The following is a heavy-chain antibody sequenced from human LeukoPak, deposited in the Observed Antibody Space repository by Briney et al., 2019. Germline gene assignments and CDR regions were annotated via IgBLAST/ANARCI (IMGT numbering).Heavy chain of an antibody. J-gene: IGHJ5*02. CDR1: GDSISSSTYY. V-gene: IGHV4-39*01. CDR3: ARQKWEENLFDP. Sequence: SETLSLTCTVSGDSISSSTYYWGWIRQPPGKGLEWIGSIYYSGSTYYNPSLKSRVTISVDTSKSQFSLKLSSMTAADTAVYYCARQKWEENLFDPWGQGTLVTVSP. CDR2: IYYSGST. D-gene: IGHD1-26*01.